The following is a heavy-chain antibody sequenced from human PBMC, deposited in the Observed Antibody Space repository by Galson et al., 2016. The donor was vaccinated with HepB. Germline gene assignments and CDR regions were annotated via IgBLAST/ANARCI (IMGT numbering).Heavy chain of an antibody. J-gene: IGHJ4*02. V-gene: IGHV3-30*18. Sequence: SLRLSCAASGFTLSSYGMHWVRQAPGKGLEWVAVISYDGSNKYYADSVKGRFTISRDNSKNTLYLQMNSLRAEDTAVYYCAKAAYSGSYGFDYWGQGTLVTVSS. CDR1: GFTLSSYG. D-gene: IGHD1-26*01. CDR3: AKAAYSGSYGFDY. CDR2: ISYDGSNK.